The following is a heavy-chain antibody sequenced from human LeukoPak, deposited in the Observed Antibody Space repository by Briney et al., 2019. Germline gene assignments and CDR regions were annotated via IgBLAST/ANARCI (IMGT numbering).Heavy chain of an antibody. J-gene: IGHJ4*02. CDR3: ARGALDTKTRFDY. CDR1: GGSISGYY. CDR2: IYYSGST. Sequence: SETLSLTCTVSGGSISGYYWSWIRQLPGKGLEWIGYIYYSGSTKYNPSLKSRVTISVDASKNQFSLRLSSLTAADTAVYYCARGALDTKTRFDYWGQGTLVTVSS. V-gene: IGHV4-59*01. D-gene: IGHD5-18*01.